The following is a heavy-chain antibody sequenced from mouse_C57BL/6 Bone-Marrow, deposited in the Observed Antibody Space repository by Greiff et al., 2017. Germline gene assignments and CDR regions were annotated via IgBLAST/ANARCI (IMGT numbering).Heavy chain of an antibody. CDR3: ARNPSPKAMITTRIFDY. J-gene: IGHJ2*01. CDR2: IYPGSGST. Sequence: QVQLQQPGAELVKPGASVKMSCKASGYTFTSYWITWVKQRPGQGLEWIGDIYPGSGSTNYNEKFKSKATLTVDTSSSTAYMQLSSLTSEDSAVYYCARNPSPKAMITTRIFDYWGQGTTLTVSS. D-gene: IGHD2-4*01. CDR1: GYTFTSYW. V-gene: IGHV1-55*01.